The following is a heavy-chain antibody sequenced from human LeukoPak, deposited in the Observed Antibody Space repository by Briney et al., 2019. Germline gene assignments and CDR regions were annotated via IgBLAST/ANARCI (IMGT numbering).Heavy chain of an antibody. D-gene: IGHD5-24*01. V-gene: IGHV4-38-2*02. CDR3: ARGDGYNY. CDR2: IYHSGST. CDR1: GYSITSGYY. J-gene: IGHJ4*02. Sequence: SETLSLTCTVSGYSITSGYYWGWIRQPPGKGLEWIGNIYHSGSTYYNPSLKSRVTISVDTSKNQFSLKLSSVTAADTAVYYCARGDGYNYWGQGTLVTVSS.